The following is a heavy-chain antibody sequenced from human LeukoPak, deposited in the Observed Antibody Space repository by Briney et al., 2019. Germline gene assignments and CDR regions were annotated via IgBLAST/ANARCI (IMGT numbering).Heavy chain of an antibody. CDR3: ASSPSIRFLEWLPDY. J-gene: IGHJ4*02. CDR2: INHSGST. CDR1: GGSFSGYY. V-gene: IGHV4-34*01. Sequence: SETLSLTCAVYGGSFSGYYWSWIRQPPGKGLEWIGEINHSGSTNYNPSLKSRVTISVDTSKNQFSLKLSSVTATDTAVYYCASSPSIRFLEWLPDYWGQGTLVTVSS. D-gene: IGHD3-3*01.